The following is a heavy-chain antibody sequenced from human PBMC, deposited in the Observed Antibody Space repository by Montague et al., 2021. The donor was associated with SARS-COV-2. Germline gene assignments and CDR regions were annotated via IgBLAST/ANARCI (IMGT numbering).Heavy chain of an antibody. CDR2: SHSNGDT. CDR1: GGSISTYP. D-gene: IGHD2-15*01. J-gene: IGHJ4*02. Sequence: SETLSLTCTVSGGSISTYPWSWIRLRAGKALERIGRSHSNGDTTXNPSLKSRVTMSVDTSKNQFSLKMTSVTAADTAMYYCARGSGHYYSPFDNWGQGNLVTVSS. V-gene: IGHV4-4*07. CDR3: ARGSGHYYSPFDN.